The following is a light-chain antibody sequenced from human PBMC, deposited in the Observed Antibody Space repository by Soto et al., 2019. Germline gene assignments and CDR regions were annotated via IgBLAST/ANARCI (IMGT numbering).Light chain of an antibody. CDR3: AAWDDSLNGFYV. CDR1: SSNIGSNT. J-gene: IGLJ1*01. V-gene: IGLV1-44*01. Sequence: QSVLTQPPSASGTPGQRVTISCSGGSSNIGSNTVNWYQQLPGTAPKLLIYSNNQRPSGVPERFSGSKSGTSASLAISGLQFEDEADYYCAAWDDSLNGFYVFGTGTKVTV. CDR2: SNN.